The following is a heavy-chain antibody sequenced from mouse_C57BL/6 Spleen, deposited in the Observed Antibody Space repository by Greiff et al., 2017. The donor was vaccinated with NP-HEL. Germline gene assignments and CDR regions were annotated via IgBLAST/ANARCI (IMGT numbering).Heavy chain of an antibody. V-gene: IGHV1-55*01. D-gene: IGHD1-1*01. CDR3: ARCEYYGSSYDWYFDV. CDR1: GYTFTSYW. J-gene: IGHJ1*03. CDR2: IYPGSGST. Sequence: QVQLQQPGAELVKPGASVKMSCKASGYTFTSYWITWVKQRPGRGLEWIGDIYPGSGSTNYNEKFKSKATLTVDTSSSTAYMQLSSLTSEDSAVYYCARCEYYGSSYDWYFDVWGTGTTVTVSS.